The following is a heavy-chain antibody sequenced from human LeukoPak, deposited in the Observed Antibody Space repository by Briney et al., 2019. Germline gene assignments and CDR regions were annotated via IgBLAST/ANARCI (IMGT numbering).Heavy chain of an antibody. Sequence: SETLSLTCAVYGGSFSGYYWSWIRQPPGKGLEWIGSIYYSGSTYYNPSLKSRVTISVDTSKNQFSLKLSSVTAADTAVYYCARDRGLVGYYYGMDVWGQGTTVTVSS. J-gene: IGHJ6*02. CDR3: ARDRGLVGYYYGMDV. D-gene: IGHD3/OR15-3a*01. CDR2: IYYSGST. CDR1: GGSFSGYY. V-gene: IGHV4-34*01.